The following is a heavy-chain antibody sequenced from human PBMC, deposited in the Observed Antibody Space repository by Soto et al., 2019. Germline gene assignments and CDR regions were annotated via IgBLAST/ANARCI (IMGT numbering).Heavy chain of an antibody. D-gene: IGHD6-6*01. V-gene: IGHV4-34*01. CDR1: GGSFSGYY. CDR3: ARGPGSSSSVRFLDY. J-gene: IGHJ4*02. Sequence: PSETLSLTCAVYGGSFSGYYWSWIRQPPGKGLEWIGEINHSGSTKYNPSLKSRVTISVDTSKNQFSLKLSSVTAADTAVYYCARGPGSSSSVRFLDYWGQGTLVTVSS. CDR2: INHSGST.